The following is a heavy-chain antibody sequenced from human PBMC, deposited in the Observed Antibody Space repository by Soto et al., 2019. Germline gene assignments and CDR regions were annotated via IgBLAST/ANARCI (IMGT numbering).Heavy chain of an antibody. Sequence: ASVKVSCKTSGYTFTSFGISWMRQAPGQGLEWMGWITAYNGDTNYAQKLQGRVSMTTDTSTNTAYMELRNLRSDDTAVYYCAKSRWAYLSYMDLWGRGNTVTVSS. CDR1: GYTFTSFG. D-gene: IGHD1-26*01. J-gene: IGHJ6*03. CDR3: AKSRWAYLSYMDL. V-gene: IGHV1-18*01. CDR2: ITAYNGDT.